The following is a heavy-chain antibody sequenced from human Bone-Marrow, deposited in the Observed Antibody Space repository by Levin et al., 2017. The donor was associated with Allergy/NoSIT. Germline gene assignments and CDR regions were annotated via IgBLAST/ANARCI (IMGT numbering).Heavy chain of an antibody. CDR3: ARDVIYQTFDH. D-gene: IGHD2-2*02. CDR1: GFNFITYA. CDR2: ISYDGSRK. V-gene: IGHV3-30*04. Sequence: PGGSLRLSCAASGFNFITYAMHWVRQAPGKGLEWVAAISYDGSRKFYLGSVEGRFTISRDNSQNTLFLQMNSMRPEDTAVYYCARDVIYQTFDHWGQGILVTVSS. J-gene: IGHJ4*02.